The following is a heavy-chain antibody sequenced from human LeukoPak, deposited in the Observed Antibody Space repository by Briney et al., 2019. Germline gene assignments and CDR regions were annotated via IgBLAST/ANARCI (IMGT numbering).Heavy chain of an antibody. V-gene: IGHV4-30-2*01. J-gene: IGHJ3*02. CDR2: IYHSGST. CDR3: ASVVKDI. Sequence: SQTLSLTCAVSGGSISSGGYPWNWIRQPPGKGLEWIGYIYHSGSTYYNPSLKSRVTISVDRSKNQFSLKLSSVTAADTAVYYCASVVKDIWGQGTMVTVSS. CDR1: GGSISSGGYP.